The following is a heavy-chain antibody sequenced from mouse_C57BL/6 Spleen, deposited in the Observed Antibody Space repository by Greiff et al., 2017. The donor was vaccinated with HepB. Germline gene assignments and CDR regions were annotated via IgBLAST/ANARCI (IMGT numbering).Heavy chain of an antibody. CDR2: IRNKANGYTT. CDR3: ARLLYAMDY. Sequence: DVHLVESGGGLVQPGGSLSLSCAASGFTFTDYYMSWVRQPPGKALEWLGFIRNKANGYTTEYSASVKGRFTISRDNSQSILYLQMNALRAEDSATYYCARLLYAMDYWGQGTSVTVSS. J-gene: IGHJ4*01. V-gene: IGHV7-3*01. CDR1: GFTFTDYY.